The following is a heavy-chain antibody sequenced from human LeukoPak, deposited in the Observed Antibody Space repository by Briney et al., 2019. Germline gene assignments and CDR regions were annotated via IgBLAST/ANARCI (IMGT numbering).Heavy chain of an antibody. CDR2: IRSTPDGGAT. CDR1: GFTFISSW. D-gene: IGHD2-2*03. Sequence: GGSLRLSCAASGFTFISSWMTWVRQAPGKGLEGVGRIRSTPDGGATDYAAPGKGRFTISRDDSKNTLYLQMSILRTEDTAVYYCATDLHFGYCTATSCANYWGQGTLVTVSS. J-gene: IGHJ4*02. CDR3: ATDLHFGYCTATSCANY. V-gene: IGHV3-15*01.